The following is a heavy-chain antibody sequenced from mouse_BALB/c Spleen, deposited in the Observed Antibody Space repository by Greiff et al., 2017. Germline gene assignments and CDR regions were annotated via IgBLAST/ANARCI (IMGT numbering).Heavy chain of an antibody. CDR1: GYTFTNYW. CDR3: AGGYERYWYFDV. CDR2: IYPGGGYT. D-gene: IGHD2-2*01. Sequence: QVQLQQSGAELVRPGTSVKISCKASGYTFTNYWLGWVKQRPGHGLEWIGDIYPGGGYTNYNEKFKGKATLTADTSSSTAYMQLSSLTSEDSAVYFCAGGYERYWYFDVWGAGTTVTVSS. J-gene: IGHJ1*01. V-gene: IGHV1-63*02.